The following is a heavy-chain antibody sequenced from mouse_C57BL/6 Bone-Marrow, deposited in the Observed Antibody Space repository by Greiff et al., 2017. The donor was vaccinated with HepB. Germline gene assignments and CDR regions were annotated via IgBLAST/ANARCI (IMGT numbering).Heavy chain of an antibody. CDR1: GFTFSSYG. CDR3: ARHASSYYYGEY. CDR2: ISSGGSYT. V-gene: IGHV5-6*01. D-gene: IGHD1-1*01. J-gene: IGHJ2*01. Sequence: EVKLVESGGDLVKPGGSLKLSCAASGFTFSSYGMSWVRQTPDKRLEWVATISSGGSYTYYPDSVKGRFTISRDNAKNTLYLQMSSLKSEDTAMYYCARHASSYYYGEYWGQGTTLTVAS.